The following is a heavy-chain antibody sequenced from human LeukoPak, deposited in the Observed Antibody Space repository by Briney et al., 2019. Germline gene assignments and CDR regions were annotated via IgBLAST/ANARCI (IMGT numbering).Heavy chain of an antibody. Sequence: GGSLRLSCAASGFTFSSYAMSWVRQAPGKGLEWVSGISGSGGSTYFADSVKGRFTMSRDNSKNTVYLQMNSLRAEDTAVYYCAKDRYYGSGKPPQGVWGQGTTVTVSS. CDR2: ISGSGGST. J-gene: IGHJ6*02. CDR3: AKDRYYGSGKPPQGV. CDR1: GFTFSSYA. V-gene: IGHV3-23*01. D-gene: IGHD3-10*01.